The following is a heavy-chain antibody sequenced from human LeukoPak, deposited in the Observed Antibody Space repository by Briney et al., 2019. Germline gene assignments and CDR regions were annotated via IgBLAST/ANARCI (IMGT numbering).Heavy chain of an antibody. CDR3: ASRSLAVAAYGGYFDY. CDR2: INHSGST. V-gene: IGHV4-34*01. J-gene: IGHJ4*02. D-gene: IGHD6-19*01. CDR1: GGSFSGYY. Sequence: PSETLSLTCAVYGGSFSGYYWSWIRQPPGKGLEWIGEINHSGSTNYNPSLKSRVTISVDTSKNQFSLKLSSVTAADTAVYYCASRSLAVAAYGGYFDYWGQGTLVTVSS.